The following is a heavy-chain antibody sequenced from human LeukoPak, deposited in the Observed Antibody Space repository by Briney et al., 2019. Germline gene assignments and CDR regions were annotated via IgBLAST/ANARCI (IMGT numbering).Heavy chain of an antibody. V-gene: IGHV3-23*01. J-gene: IGHJ4*02. Sequence: PGGSLRLSCAASGFTFSDYSMNWVRQAPGKGLEWVSGISGSGVSTYYADSVKGLFTISRDNSKNTLYLQMNSLRAEDTAVYYCAKRGDGYNTYYFDYWGQGALVTVSS. D-gene: IGHD5-24*01. CDR1: GFTFSDYS. CDR3: AKRGDGYNTYYFDY. CDR2: ISGSGVST.